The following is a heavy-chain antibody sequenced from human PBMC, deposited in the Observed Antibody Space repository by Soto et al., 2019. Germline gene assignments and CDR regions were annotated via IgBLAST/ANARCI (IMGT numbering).Heavy chain of an antibody. CDR2: INPNSGGT. CDR1: GYTFTGYY. J-gene: IGHJ3*02. D-gene: IGHD3-3*01. V-gene: IGHV1-2*04. Sequence: VSVKVSCKASGYTFTGYYMHWVRQAPGQGLEWMGWINPNSGGTNYAQKFQGWVTMTRDTSISAAYMELSRLRSDDTAVYYCARGATIFGVVFDALDIWGQGTMVTVS. CDR3: ARGATIFGVVFDALDI.